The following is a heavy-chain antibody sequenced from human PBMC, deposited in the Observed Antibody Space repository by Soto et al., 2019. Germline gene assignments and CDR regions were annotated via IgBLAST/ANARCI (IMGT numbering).Heavy chain of an antibody. CDR1: GGSISSSNW. V-gene: IGHV4-4*02. CDR3: ARGKQWLATYYYYGMDV. CDR2: IYHSGST. J-gene: IGHJ6*02. D-gene: IGHD6-19*01. Sequence: PSETLSLTCAVSGGSISSSNWWSWVRQPPGKGLEWIGEIYHSGSTNYNPSLKSRVTISVDKSKNQFSLKLSSVTAADTAVYYCARGKQWLATYYYYGMDVWGQGTTVTVSS.